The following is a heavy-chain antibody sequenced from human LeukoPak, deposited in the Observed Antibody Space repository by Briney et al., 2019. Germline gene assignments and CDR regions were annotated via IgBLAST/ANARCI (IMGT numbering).Heavy chain of an antibody. CDR3: ARGGYSGSYYRFD. V-gene: IGHV3-74*01. CDR1: GFIFTNYW. D-gene: IGHD1-26*01. J-gene: IGHJ4*02. CDR2: IDKEGSAA. Sequence: GGSLRLSCVSSGFIFTNYWMHWVRQVPGKGPVWVGRIDKEGSAAFYAESVRGRFTISRDNVKSTVYLQMNSLTAEDTAVYHCARGGYSGSYYRFDWGQGTLVTISS.